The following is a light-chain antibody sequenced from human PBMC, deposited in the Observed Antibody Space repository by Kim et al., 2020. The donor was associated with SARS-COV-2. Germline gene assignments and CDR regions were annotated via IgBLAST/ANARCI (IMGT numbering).Light chain of an antibody. CDR1: DIGDRD. J-gene: IGLJ3*02. CDR3: QLWDSDTDHWV. Sequence: AAGKTARSTCGGNDIGDRDVHWYRQKTGQAPVLVISNDDERPSGIPDRISGSNSGNTATLTIGRADAGDEADYYCQLWDSDTDHWVFGGGTKVTVL. V-gene: IGLV3-21*04. CDR2: NDD.